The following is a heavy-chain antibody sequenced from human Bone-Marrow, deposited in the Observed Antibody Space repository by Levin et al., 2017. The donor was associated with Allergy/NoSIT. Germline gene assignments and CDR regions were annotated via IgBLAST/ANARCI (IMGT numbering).Heavy chain of an antibody. CDR1: GGSISSRSYY. CDR2: IYYNGNT. J-gene: IGHJ3*02. V-gene: IGHV4-39*07. Sequence: SETLSLTCTVSGGSISSRSYYWGWIRQPPGTGLEWIGNIYYNGNTYYNPSLKSRVTISVDTSTNQFSLKLSSVTAADTAMYYCATYPYYASSWHALDIWGQGTMVTVSS. D-gene: IGHD3-22*01. CDR3: ATYPYYASSWHALDI.